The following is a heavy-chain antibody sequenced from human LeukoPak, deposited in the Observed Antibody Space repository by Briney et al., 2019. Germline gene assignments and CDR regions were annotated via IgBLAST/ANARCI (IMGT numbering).Heavy chain of an antibody. Sequence: GASVKVSCKASGYTFTSYYMHWVRQAPGQGLEWMGWISAYNGNTNYAQKLQGRVTMTTDTSTSTAYMELRSLRSDDTAVYYCARDADSSGYYNWFDPWGQGTLVTVSS. CDR1: GYTFTSYY. CDR3: ARDADSSGYYNWFDP. J-gene: IGHJ5*02. D-gene: IGHD3-22*01. CDR2: ISAYNGNT. V-gene: IGHV1-18*04.